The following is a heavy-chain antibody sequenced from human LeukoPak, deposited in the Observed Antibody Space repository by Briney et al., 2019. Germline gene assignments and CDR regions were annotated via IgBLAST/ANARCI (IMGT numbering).Heavy chain of an antibody. CDR2: FTTSSPYI. CDR1: GFTFSDST. CDR3: ARDFWGYYVDK. V-gene: IGHV3-21*01. J-gene: IGHJ4*02. D-gene: IGHD3-3*01. Sequence: PGGSLRLSCAASGFTFSDSTMTWVRQAPGKGLEWVSSFTTSSPYIFYADSVKGRFTISRDNAKNSLYLQMNSLRADDTAVYYCARDFWGYYVDKWGQGILVTVSS.